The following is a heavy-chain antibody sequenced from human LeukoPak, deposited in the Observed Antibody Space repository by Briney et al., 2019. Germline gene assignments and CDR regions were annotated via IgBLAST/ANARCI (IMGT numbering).Heavy chain of an antibody. CDR1: GGTFSSYA. D-gene: IGHD2-15*01. J-gene: IGHJ4*02. V-gene: IGHV1-69*06. Sequence: SVKVSCKASGGTFSSYAISWVRQAPGQGLEWMGGIIPIFGTANYAQKFQGRVTITADKSTSTAYMKLSSLRSEDTAVYYCAGECSGGSCYGGWGQGTLVTVSS. CDR3: AGECSGGSCYGG. CDR2: IIPIFGTA.